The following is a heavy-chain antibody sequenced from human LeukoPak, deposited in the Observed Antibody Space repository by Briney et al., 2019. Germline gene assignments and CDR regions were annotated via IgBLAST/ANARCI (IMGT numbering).Heavy chain of an antibody. V-gene: IGHV3-30*04. CDR2: MSYDGSNE. CDR1: GFTFSSYA. J-gene: IGHJ4*02. CDR3: ARRAGAYSHPYDY. Sequence: PGGSLRLSCTASGFTFSSYALHWVRQAPGKGLEWVALMSYDGSNEYYADSVKGRFTISRDNSKNTLYLQMNSLRAEDTAVYYCARRAGAYSHPYDYWGQGTLVTVSS. D-gene: IGHD4/OR15-4a*01.